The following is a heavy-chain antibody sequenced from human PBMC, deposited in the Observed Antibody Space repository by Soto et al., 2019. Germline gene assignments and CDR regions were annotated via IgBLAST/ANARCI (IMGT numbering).Heavy chain of an antibody. Sequence: QVQLQESGPGLVKPSQTLSLTCTVSGGSISSGDYYWIWIRQHPGKGLERIGYIYYSGSTYYNPSLKSRVTISVDTSKNQFSLKLSSVTAADTAVYYCARWWSGSRQGFDPWGQGTLVTVFS. CDR1: GGSISSGDYY. V-gene: IGHV4-31*03. CDR2: IYYSGST. D-gene: IGHD3-3*01. J-gene: IGHJ5*02. CDR3: ARWWSGSRQGFDP.